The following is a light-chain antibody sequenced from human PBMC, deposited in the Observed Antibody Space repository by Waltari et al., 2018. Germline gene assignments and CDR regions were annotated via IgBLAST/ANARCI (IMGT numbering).Light chain of an antibody. CDR1: QSVSYSPDNKNY. J-gene: IGKJ1*01. V-gene: IGKV4-1*01. CDR2: WAS. Sequence: DVVMNLSPDSLAVSLGDRATINCKSTQSVSYSPDNKNYLAWFQQKPGQPPKLLIYWASTRESGVPDRFTGSGSGTDFTLTINSLQAEDVAVYYCQQYYIAPWTFGQGSKVEIK. CDR3: QQYYIAPWT.